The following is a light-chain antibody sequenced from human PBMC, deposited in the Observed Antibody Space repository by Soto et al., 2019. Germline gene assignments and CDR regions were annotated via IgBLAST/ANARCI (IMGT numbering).Light chain of an antibody. CDR2: DAS. V-gene: IGKV3-11*01. CDR3: QQRSNWPLT. CDR1: QSVSSY. J-gene: IGKJ4*01. Sequence: EIVLTQSPATLSLSPGERATLSCRASQSVSSYLAWYQQKPGQAPRLLIYDASNRATCIPARFSGSRSGTDFTLTISNLEPEDFAVYYCQQRSNWPLTFGGGTKVESK.